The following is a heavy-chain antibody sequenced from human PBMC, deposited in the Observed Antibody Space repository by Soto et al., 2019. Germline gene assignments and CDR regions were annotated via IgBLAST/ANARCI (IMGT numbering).Heavy chain of an antibody. CDR1: GFTFDDYA. J-gene: IGHJ4*02. CDR2: ISWNSDNI. V-gene: IGHV3-9*01. D-gene: IGHD6-13*01. Sequence: GGSLRLSCAASGFTFDDYAMHWVRQAPGKGLEWVSGISWNSDNIGYADSVKGRFTISRDNAKNSLYLQMNSLRAEDTALYYCAKDIAAAGTHGSDYWGQGTLVTVSS. CDR3: AKDIAAAGTHGSDY.